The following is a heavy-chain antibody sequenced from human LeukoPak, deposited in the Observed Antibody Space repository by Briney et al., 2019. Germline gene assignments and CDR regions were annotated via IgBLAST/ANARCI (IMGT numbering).Heavy chain of an antibody. D-gene: IGHD4-11*01. CDR2: IYSGGST. CDR1: GFTVSSNY. Sequence: GGSLRLSCAASGFTVSSNYMSWVRQAPGKGLEWVSVIYSGGSTYYADSVKGRFTISRDNSKNTLYLQMNSLRAEDTAMYYCARGPRATTVTGYWGQGTLVTVSS. V-gene: IGHV3-66*02. J-gene: IGHJ4*02. CDR3: ARGPRATTVTGY.